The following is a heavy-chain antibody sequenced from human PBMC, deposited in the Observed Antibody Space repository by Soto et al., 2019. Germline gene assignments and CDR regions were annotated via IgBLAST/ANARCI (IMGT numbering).Heavy chain of an antibody. V-gene: IGHV4-39*01. CDR3: ARHFAYSNYFYYYMDV. Sequence: SETLSLTCTVSGGSISSSSYYWGWIRQPPGKGLEWIGSIYYSGSTYYNPSLKSRVTISVDTSKNQFSLKLSSVTAADTAVYYCARHFAYSNYFYYYMDVWGKGTTVTVSS. CDR1: GGSISSSSYY. CDR2: IYYSGST. J-gene: IGHJ6*03. D-gene: IGHD4-4*01.